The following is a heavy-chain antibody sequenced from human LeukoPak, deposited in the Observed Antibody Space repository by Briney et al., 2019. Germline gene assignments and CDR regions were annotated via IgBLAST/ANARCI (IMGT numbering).Heavy chain of an antibody. CDR1: GFTFSSSN. J-gene: IGHJ4*02. D-gene: IGHD1-26*01. Sequence: GGSLRLSCAASGFTFSSSNMNWVRQAPGKGLEWVSYISSSGATIFYADSVKGRFTISRDNAKNSLYLQMNRLRAEDTAVYYCARGSGSYRNDYWGQGTLVTVSS. CDR2: ISSSGATI. CDR3: ARGSGSYRNDY. V-gene: IGHV3-48*04.